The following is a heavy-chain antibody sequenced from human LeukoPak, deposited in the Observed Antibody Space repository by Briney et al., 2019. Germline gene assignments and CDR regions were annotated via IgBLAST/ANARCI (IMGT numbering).Heavy chain of an antibody. CDR2: IKQDGSEK. D-gene: IGHD1-26*01. CDR1: GFTFSSNW. Sequence: GGSLRLSCAASGFTFSSNWMSWVRQAPGKGLEWVANIKQDGSEKYYVDSVKGRFTTSRDNAKNSLYLQMNSLRAEDTAVYYCARTDSGSSGYFDFWGQGTLVTVSS. J-gene: IGHJ4*02. V-gene: IGHV3-7*01. CDR3: ARTDSGSSGYFDF.